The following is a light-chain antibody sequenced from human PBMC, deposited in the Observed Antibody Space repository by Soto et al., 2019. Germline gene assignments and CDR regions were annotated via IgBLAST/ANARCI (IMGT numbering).Light chain of an antibody. CDR3: EQGYKIPIT. Sequence: DIQMTQPPSSLSASAGDRVTITCRASQSLSSYLNWYQQTPGKAPKLLIYAAYILQSGVTSRFSGSGSGTEFTLTINTLQPDDLAPYYDEQGYKIPITFSQGTRLVIK. CDR1: QSLSSY. J-gene: IGKJ5*01. CDR2: AAY. V-gene: IGKV1-39*01.